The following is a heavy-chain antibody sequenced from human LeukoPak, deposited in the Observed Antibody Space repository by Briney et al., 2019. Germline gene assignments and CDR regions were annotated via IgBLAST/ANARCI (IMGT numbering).Heavy chain of an antibody. D-gene: IGHD1-26*01. V-gene: IGHV4-34*01. CDR3: ARDKWEPRYAFDI. CDR2: INHSGST. J-gene: IGHJ3*02. Sequence: SETQSLTCSVYGGSFTGHYCSWIRQPPGKGLEWIGEINHSGSTNYNPSLKRRVTISIDTSQNQFSLTLTSVTAADTAGYYRARDKWEPRYAFDIWGQGTMVTVSS. CDR1: GGSFTGHY.